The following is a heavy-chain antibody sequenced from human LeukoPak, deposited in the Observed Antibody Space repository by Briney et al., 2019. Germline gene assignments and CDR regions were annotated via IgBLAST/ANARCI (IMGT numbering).Heavy chain of an antibody. CDR2: IYTSGST. V-gene: IGHV4-4*07. Sequence: SETLSLTCTVSGGSISSYYWSWIRQPAGKGLEWIGRIYTSGSTNYNPSLKSRVTISVDKSKNQFSLKLSSVTAADTAVYYCARAGDFWSPTGWFDPWGQGTRVTVSS. D-gene: IGHD3-3*01. CDR1: GGSISSYY. J-gene: IGHJ5*02. CDR3: ARAGDFWSPTGWFDP.